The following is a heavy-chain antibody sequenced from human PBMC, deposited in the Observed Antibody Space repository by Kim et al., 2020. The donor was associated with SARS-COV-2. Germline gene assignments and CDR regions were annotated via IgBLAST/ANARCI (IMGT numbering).Heavy chain of an antibody. J-gene: IGHJ4*02. V-gene: IGHV1-3*01. D-gene: IGHD6-13*01. Sequence: YSQKFQGRVTFTRDTSASTAYMELSSLRSEDTAVYYCARQGIAAAGADYWGQGTLVTVSS. CDR3: ARQGIAAAGADY.